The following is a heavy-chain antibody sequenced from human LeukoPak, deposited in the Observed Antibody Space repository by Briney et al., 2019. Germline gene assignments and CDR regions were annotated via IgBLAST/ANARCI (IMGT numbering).Heavy chain of an antibody. D-gene: IGHD3-22*01. CDR2: ISDSGGST. J-gene: IGHJ4*02. Sequence: GGSLRLSCAASGFTFSNYAMSWVRQAPGKGLEWVSTISDSGGSTYYADAVKGRFTISRDNSKNTLSLQMNSLRAEDTAVYYYASRLKYYYDSSGDWWGQGTLVTVSS. CDR3: ASRLKYYYDSSGDW. V-gene: IGHV3-23*01. CDR1: GFTFSNYA.